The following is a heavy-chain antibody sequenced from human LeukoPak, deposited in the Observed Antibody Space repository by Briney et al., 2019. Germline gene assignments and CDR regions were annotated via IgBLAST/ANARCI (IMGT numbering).Heavy chain of an antibody. D-gene: IGHD2-2*01. V-gene: IGHV3-9*01. CDR2: ISWNSGSI. J-gene: IGHJ4*02. Sequence: PGRSLRLSCAASGFTFDDYAMHWVRQAPGKGLEWVSGISWNSGSIGYADSVKGRFTTSRDNAKNSLYLQMNSLRAEDTAVFYCARGVIVVVPAAMGGYYFDYWGQGTLVTVSS. CDR1: GFTFDDYA. CDR3: ARGVIVVVPAAMGGYYFDY.